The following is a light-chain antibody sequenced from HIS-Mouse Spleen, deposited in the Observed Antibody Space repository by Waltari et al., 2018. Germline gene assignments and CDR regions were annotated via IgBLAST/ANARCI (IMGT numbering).Light chain of an antibody. V-gene: IGLV2-11*01. J-gene: IGLJ2*01. CDR3: CSYAGSYPVV. CDR1: SSHVGGSNY. Sequence: QSALTQPRSVSGSPGQSVTISCPGTSSHVGGSNYVSWYQQHPGKAPKLMIYDVSKRPSGVPDRFSGSKSGNTASLTISGLQAEDEADYYCCSYAGSYPVVFGGGTKLTVL. CDR2: DVS.